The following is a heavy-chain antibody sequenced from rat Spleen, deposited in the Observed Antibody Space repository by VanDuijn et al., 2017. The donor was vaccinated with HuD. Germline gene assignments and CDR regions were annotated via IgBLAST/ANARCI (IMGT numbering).Heavy chain of an antibody. Sequence: EVQMVESGGGLVQPGRSLKLSCAASGFNFNDYWMGWVRQAPGKGLDWIGEINKDSRTIKNSPSLNDKFNVSRDNARNTQYLQMNNLQTEDTATYYCARADRDSYAHFDHWGQGVMVTVSS. J-gene: IGHJ2*01. CDR2: INKDSRTI. CDR3: ARADRDSYAHFDH. V-gene: IGHV4-2*01. CDR1: GFNFNDYW. D-gene: IGHD1-12*01.